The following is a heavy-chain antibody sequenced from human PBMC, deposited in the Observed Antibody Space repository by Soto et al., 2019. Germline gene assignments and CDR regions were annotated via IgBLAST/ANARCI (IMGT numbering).Heavy chain of an antibody. D-gene: IGHD2-2*01. Sequence: GGSLRLSCAASGFTVSSNYMSWVRQAPGKGLEWVSVIYSGGSTYYADSVKGRFTISRDNSKNTLYLQMNSLRAEDTAVYYCARDLGVVVPAATLGRDYWGQGTLVTVSS. V-gene: IGHV3-66*01. J-gene: IGHJ4*02. CDR1: GFTVSSNY. CDR3: ARDLGVVVPAATLGRDY. CDR2: IYSGGST.